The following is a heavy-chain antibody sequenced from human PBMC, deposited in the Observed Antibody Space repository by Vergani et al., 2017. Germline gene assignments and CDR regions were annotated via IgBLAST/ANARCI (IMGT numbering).Heavy chain of an antibody. D-gene: IGHD6-13*01. CDR3: AGEEVSYSSSWAYYYYGMDV. J-gene: IGHJ6*02. Sequence: QVQLQESGPGLVKPSQTLSPTCTVSGGSISSGSYYWSWIRQPAGKGLEWIGRVYTSGSTNYNPSLKSRVTMSVDTAKNQFSLKLSAVTAADTAVYYCAGEEVSYSSSWAYYYYGMDVWGQGTTVTVSS. CDR1: GGSISSGSYY. V-gene: IGHV4-61*02. CDR2: VYTSGST.